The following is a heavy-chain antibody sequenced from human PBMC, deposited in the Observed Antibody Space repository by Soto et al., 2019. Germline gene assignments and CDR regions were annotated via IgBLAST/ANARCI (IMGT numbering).Heavy chain of an antibody. V-gene: IGHV1-24*01. D-gene: IGHD3-16*01. CDR3: ATDEGDSFNLNYNYMDV. Sequence: QVQLVQSGAEVKKPGASVKVSCKVSGRTLSEISIHWVRQAPGRGPEWMGGFDPEYGKTTYAQKFQGRFTMTEDTSTDTAYMELSSLRSDDTAMYYCATDEGDSFNLNYNYMDVWGKGTTVTVSS. CDR2: FDPEYGKT. J-gene: IGHJ6*03. CDR1: GRTLSEIS.